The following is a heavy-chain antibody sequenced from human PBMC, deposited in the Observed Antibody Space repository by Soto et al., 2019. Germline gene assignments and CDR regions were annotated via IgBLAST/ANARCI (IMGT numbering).Heavy chain of an antibody. CDR2: ISGSGGST. CDR3: ARRRSSSTSWWDFDY. Sequence: GGPLRLSCAASGFTFNSYAMNWVRQAPGKGLEWVSVISGSGGSTHYADSVKGRFSISRDSSKNTLFLQMNSLRVEDTAIYYCARRRSSSTSWWDFDYWGLRTLVTVSS. V-gene: IGHV3-23*01. D-gene: IGHD6-13*01. J-gene: IGHJ4*02. CDR1: GFTFNSYA.